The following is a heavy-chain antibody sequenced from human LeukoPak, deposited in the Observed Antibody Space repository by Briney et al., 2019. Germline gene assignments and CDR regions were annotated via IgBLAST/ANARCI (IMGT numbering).Heavy chain of an antibody. Sequence: SETLSLTCTVSGDSISSYYWSWIRQPPGKGLEWIGYIYYSGSTNYNPSLKSRVTISVDTSKNQFSLKLSSVTAADTAVYYCARDGDWNYKYNWFDPWGQGTLVTVSS. CDR3: ARDGDWNYKYNWFDP. V-gene: IGHV4-59*01. CDR1: GDSISSYY. CDR2: IYYSGST. D-gene: IGHD1-7*01. J-gene: IGHJ5*02.